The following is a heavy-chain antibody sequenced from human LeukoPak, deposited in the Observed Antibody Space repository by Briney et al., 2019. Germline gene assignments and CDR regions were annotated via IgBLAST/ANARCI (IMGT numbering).Heavy chain of an antibody. Sequence: GGSLRLSCAASGFTFSSYAMSWVRQAPGKGLEWVSAVSGSGGSTDYADSVKGRFTISRDNSENTLYLQMNSLRAEDTALYYCATLGYCSSTSCYGYYYGMDVWGQGTTVTVSS. CDR1: GFTFSSYA. V-gene: IGHV3-23*01. CDR3: ATLGYCSSTSCYGYYYGMDV. D-gene: IGHD2-2*01. CDR2: VSGSGGST. J-gene: IGHJ6*02.